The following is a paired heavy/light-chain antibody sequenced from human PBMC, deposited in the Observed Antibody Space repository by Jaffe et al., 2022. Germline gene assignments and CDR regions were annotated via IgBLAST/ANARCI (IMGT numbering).Heavy chain of an antibody. CDR1: GYTLTYRY. J-gene: IGHJ1*01. V-gene: IGHV1-45*02. CDR2: ITVLNGNI. CDR3: ASTVSFSPRGYFQV. D-gene: IGHD2-8*02. Sequence: QMQLVQSGAEVKKTGSSVKISCKASGYTLTYRYLHWVRQAPGQALEWIGWITVLNGNINYAQRFQDRVTITGDRSKSTAYMELNSLRSEDAAIYYCASTVSFSPRGYFQVWGQGTLVTVSS.
Light chain of an antibody. Sequence: QSVLTQPPSVSGAPGQGVTISCTGSSSNIGANYGVQWYRQVPGAAPELLIYADTNRPSGVPDRFSGSKSGTSASLAITGLQAEDEADYYCQSFDNSLSGLSVFGGGTLFGGGTKLTVL. V-gene: IGLV1-40*01. J-gene: IGLJ3*02. CDR1: SSNIGANYG. CDR2: ADT. CDR3: QSFDNSLSGLSVFGGGTL.